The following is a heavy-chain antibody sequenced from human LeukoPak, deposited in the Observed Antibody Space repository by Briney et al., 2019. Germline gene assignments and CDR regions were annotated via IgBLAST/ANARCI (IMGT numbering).Heavy chain of an antibody. V-gene: IGHV4-4*07. CDR1: GGSISSYY. CDR3: ARGRDGYNYEYYFDY. Sequence: PSETLSLTCTVSGGSISSYYWSWIRQPAGKGLEWIGRIYTSGSTNYNPSLKSRVTMSLDTSKNQFSLKLSSVTAADTAVYYCARGRDGYNYEYYFDYWGQGTLVTVSS. D-gene: IGHD5-24*01. J-gene: IGHJ4*02. CDR2: IYTSGST.